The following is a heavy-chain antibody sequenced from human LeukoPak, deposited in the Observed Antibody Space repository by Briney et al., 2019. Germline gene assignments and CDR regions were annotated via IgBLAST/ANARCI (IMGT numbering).Heavy chain of an antibody. CDR1: GFTFSSYS. D-gene: IGHD3-10*01. V-gene: IGHV3-21*01. CDR2: ISSSSSYI. J-gene: IGHJ4*02. CDR3: ARDGQTMVRGVVDY. Sequence: GGSLRLSCAASGFTFSSYSVNWVRQAPGKGLEWVSSISSSSSYIYYADSVKGRFTISRDNAKNSLYLQMNSLRAEDTAVYYCARDGQTMVRGVVDYWGQGTLVTVSS.